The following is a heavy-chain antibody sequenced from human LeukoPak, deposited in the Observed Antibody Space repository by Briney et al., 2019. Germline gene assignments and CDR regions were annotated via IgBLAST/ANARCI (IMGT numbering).Heavy chain of an antibody. V-gene: IGHV3-21*01. CDR1: GFTFSHSS. CDR2: ISSTSRDT. D-gene: IGHD4-17*01. Sequence: PGGSLRLPCAASGFTFSHSSINWVRQAPGKGLEWVAGISSTSRDTYYADSVKGRFTISRDNAKKSLYLQMSSLRGEDTAVYYCARDRVDFGDWSRYYHYGMDVWGQGTTVTVTS. CDR3: ARDRVDFGDWSRYYHYGMDV. J-gene: IGHJ6*02.